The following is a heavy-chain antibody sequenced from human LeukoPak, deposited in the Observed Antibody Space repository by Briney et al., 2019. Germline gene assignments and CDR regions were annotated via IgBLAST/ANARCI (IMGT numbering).Heavy chain of an antibody. CDR1: GYTLISYG. CDR2: ISGYNGNT. J-gene: IGHJ2*01. V-gene: IGHV1-18*01. CDR3: ARGLGVVTAQSEQPKPRYFDL. Sequence: ASVKVSCKDSGYTLISYGISWLRQAPGQGLEWMGWISGYNGNTNYAQNLQGRVTMTTDTSTSTAYMELRSLRSDNTAVYYCARGLGVVTAQSEQPKPRYFDLWGRGTQVTVSS. D-gene: IGHD2-21*02.